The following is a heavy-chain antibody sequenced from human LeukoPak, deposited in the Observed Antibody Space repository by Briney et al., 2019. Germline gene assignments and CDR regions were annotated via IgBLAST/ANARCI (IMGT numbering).Heavy chain of an antibody. J-gene: IGHJ4*02. V-gene: IGHV3-33*01. Sequence: PGRSLRLSCAASGFTFISYGMHWVRQAPGKGLEWVAMIWYDVSNTYYADSVEGRLTISRDNSKNTLFLQMDSLRAEDTAVYYCARDRSTTHFDYWGQGTLVTVSS. CDR3: ARDRSTTHFDY. CDR2: IWYDVSNT. D-gene: IGHD5/OR15-5a*01. CDR1: GFTFISYG.